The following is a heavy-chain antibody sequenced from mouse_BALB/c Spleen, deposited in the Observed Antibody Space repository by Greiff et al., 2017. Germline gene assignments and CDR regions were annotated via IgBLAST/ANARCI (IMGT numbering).Heavy chain of an antibody. D-gene: IGHD2-1*01. V-gene: IGHV1S135*01. CDR1: GYAFTSYN. Sequence: EVKLMESGPELVKPGASVKVSCKASGYAFTSYNMYWVKQSHGKSLEWIGNIDPYNGGTSYNQKFKGKATLTVDKSSSTAYMHLNSLTSEDSAVYYCARAEGNYCFAYWGQGTLVTVSA. J-gene: IGHJ3*01. CDR3: ARAEGNYCFAY. CDR2: IDPYNGGT.